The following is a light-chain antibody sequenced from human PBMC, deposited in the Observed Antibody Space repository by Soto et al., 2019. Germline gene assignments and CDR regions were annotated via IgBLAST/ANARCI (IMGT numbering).Light chain of an antibody. CDR3: SSYTSRSTLVA. Sequence: QSALTQPPSVSGSPGQSVTISCTATTTDIDNYDSVSWYQQAPGTAPKLIIYDVTTRPSGVSDRFSGSKSGNTASLTISRLQTEDEADYYCSSYTSRSTLVAFGGGTKLTVL. CDR2: DVT. V-gene: IGLV2-18*02. J-gene: IGLJ2*01. CDR1: TTDIDNYDS.